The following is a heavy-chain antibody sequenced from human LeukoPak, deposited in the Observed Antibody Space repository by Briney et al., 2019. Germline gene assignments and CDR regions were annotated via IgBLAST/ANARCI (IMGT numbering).Heavy chain of an antibody. V-gene: IGHV3-74*01. CDR2: INSDGSST. Sequence: PGGSLRLSRAASGFTFSSYWMHWVRQAPGKGLVWVSRINSDGSSTSYADSVKGRFTISRDNSKNTLYLQMNSLRAEDTAVYYCAKPIRDYYYYMDVWGKGTTVTVSS. J-gene: IGHJ6*03. CDR1: GFTFSSYW. CDR3: AKPIRDYYYYMDV.